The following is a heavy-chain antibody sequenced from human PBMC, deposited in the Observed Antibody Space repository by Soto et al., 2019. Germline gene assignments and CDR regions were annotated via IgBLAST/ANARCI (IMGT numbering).Heavy chain of an antibody. V-gene: IGHV4-4*02. D-gene: IGHD4-17*01. Sequence: QVQLQESGPGLVKPSGTLSLTCAVSGGSISSSNWWSWVRQPPGKGLEWIGEIYHSGSTNYNPSLKSRVTISVDKSKNQFSLKLSSVTAADTAVYYCARDPNLDYGDYGSYFDYWGQGTLVTVSS. CDR1: GGSISSSNW. J-gene: IGHJ4*02. CDR2: IYHSGST. CDR3: ARDPNLDYGDYGSYFDY.